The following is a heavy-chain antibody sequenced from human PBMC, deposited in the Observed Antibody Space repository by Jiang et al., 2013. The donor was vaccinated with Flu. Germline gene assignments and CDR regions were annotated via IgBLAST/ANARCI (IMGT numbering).Heavy chain of an antibody. CDR3: AREDAYSSVYYYYYGMDV. Sequence: MHWVRQAPGKGLEWVAVISYDGSNKYYADSVKGRFTISRDNSKNTLYLQMNSLRAEDTAVYYCAREDAYSSVYYYYYGMDVWGQGTTVTVSS. V-gene: IGHV3-30-3*01. CDR2: ISYDGSNK. J-gene: IGHJ6*02. D-gene: IGHD6-25*01.